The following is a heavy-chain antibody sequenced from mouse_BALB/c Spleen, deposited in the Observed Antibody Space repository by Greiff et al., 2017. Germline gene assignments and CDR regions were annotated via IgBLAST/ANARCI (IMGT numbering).Heavy chain of an antibody. D-gene: IGHD2-4*01. Sequence: EVQLQQSGGGLVQPKGSLKLSCAASGFTFNTYAMNWVRQAPGKGLEWVARIRSKSNNYATYYADSVKDRFTISRDDSQSMLYLQMKNLKTEDTAMYYCVRQNDYGLLYAMDYWGQGTSVTVSS. J-gene: IGHJ4*01. CDR1: GFTFNTYA. CDR2: IRSKSNNYAT. CDR3: VRQNDYGLLYAMDY. V-gene: IGHV10-1*02.